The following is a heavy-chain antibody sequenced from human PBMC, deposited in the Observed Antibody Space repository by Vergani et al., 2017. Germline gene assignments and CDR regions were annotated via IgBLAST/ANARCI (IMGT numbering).Heavy chain of an antibody. D-gene: IGHD3-10*01. CDR3: ASSMVRGIVHYYYGMDV. CDR1: GFTFDDYA. V-gene: IGHV3-43*02. J-gene: IGHJ6*02. CDR2: ISGDGGST. Sequence: EVQLVESGGGVVQPGGSLRLSCAASGFTFDDYAMHWVRQAPGKGLEWVSLISGDGGSTYYADSVKGRFTISRDNSKNSLYLQMNSLRAEDTAVYYCASSMVRGIVHYYYGMDVWGQGTTVTVSS.